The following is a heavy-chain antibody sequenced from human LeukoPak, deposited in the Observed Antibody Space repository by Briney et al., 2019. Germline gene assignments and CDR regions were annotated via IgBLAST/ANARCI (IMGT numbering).Heavy chain of an antibody. CDR3: ARVLDLSKRGLDAFDI. CDR1: GGSISSYY. D-gene: IGHD3-16*01. Sequence: PSETLSLTCTVSGGSISSYYWSWIRQPPGEGLEWMEYIHYSGSTNYNPSFKSRVTISVDTSKKQFSLKLSSATAADTAVYYCARVLDLSKRGLDAFDIWGQGTMVTVSS. V-gene: IGHV4-59*01. CDR2: IHYSGST. J-gene: IGHJ3*02.